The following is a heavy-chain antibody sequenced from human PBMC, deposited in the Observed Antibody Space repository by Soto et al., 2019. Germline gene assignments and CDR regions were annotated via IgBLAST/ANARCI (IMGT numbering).Heavy chain of an antibody. V-gene: IGHV4-31*03. CDR2: IYYSGST. J-gene: IGHJ5*02. CDR3: ARHSRMFQAADNWFDP. Sequence: QVQLQESGPGLVKPSQTLSLTCTVSGGSISSGGYYWSWIRQHPGKGLEWIGYIYYSGSTYYNPSLKSRVTISVDTSKNLFSLKPSTVTAADTAVYYCARHSRMFQAADNWFDPCVHGTLVTVSS. D-gene: IGHD6-13*01. CDR1: GGSISSGGYY.